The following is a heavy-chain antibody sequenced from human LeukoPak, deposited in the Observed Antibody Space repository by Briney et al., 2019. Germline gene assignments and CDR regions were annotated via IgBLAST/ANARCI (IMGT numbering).Heavy chain of an antibody. V-gene: IGHV5-51*01. CDR1: GYSFTSYW. CDR3: ARYCSGGSCYDDAFDI. D-gene: IGHD2-15*01. J-gene: IGHJ3*02. CDR2: IYPGDSDT. Sequence: GESLKISCKGSGYSFTSYWIGWARQMPGKGLEWMGIIYPGDSDTRYSPSFQGQVTISADKSISTAYLQWSSLKASDAAMYYCARYCSGGSCYDDAFDIWGQGTMVTVSS.